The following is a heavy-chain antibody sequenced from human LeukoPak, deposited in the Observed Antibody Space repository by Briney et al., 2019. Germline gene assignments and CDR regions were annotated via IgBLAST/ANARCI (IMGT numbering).Heavy chain of an antibody. J-gene: IGHJ4*02. CDR2: ISKSSGTM. CDR3: ARDENWGFDY. V-gene: IGHV3-48*02. D-gene: IGHD7-27*01. Sequence: GGSLRLSCAAPGFTFSSYTMNWVRQAPGKGLEWVSYISKSSGTMSYADSVKGRFTISRDNAKNSLFLQMNSLRDEDTAVYYCARDENWGFDYWGQGTLVTVSS. CDR1: GFTFSSYT.